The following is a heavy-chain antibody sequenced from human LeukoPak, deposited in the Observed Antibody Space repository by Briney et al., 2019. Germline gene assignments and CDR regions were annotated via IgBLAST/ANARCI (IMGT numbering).Heavy chain of an antibody. CDR2: IYSGGST. CDR1: GFTVSSNY. V-gene: IGHV3-53*01. D-gene: IGHD5-12*01. CDR3: ARGGGGYSGYDLYTFDY. Sequence: GGSLRLSCAASGFTVSSNYMSWVRQAPGKGLEWVSVIYSGGSTYYADSVKGRFTISRDNSKNTLYLQVNSLRAEDTAVYYCARGGGGYSGYDLYTFDYWGQGTLVTVSS. J-gene: IGHJ4*02.